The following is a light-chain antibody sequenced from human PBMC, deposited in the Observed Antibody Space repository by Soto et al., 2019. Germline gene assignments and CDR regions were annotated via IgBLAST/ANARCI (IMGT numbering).Light chain of an antibody. V-gene: IGLV1-44*01. CDR3: AAWDDSLNGWV. CDR2: SND. J-gene: IGLJ3*02. CDR1: SSNIGSNT. Sequence: QPVLTQAPSASGTPGQSVTISCSGSSSNIGSNTVTWYQQVPGTAPKLLIYSNDQRPSGVPDRFSGSKSGTSASLAIAGLQSEDEADYYCAAWDDSLNGWVFGGGTKLTVL.